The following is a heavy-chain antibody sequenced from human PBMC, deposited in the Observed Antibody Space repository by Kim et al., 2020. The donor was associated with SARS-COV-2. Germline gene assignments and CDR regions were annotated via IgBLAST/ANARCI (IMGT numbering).Heavy chain of an antibody. J-gene: IGHJ4*02. V-gene: IGHV3-21*01. CDR3: ARVGSAVLWFGEFHFDY. CDR1: GFTFSSYS. CDR2: ISSSSSYI. Sequence: GGSLRLSCAASGFTFSSYSMNWVRQAPGKGLEWVSSISSSSSYIYYADSVKGRFTISRDNAKNSLYLQMNSLRAEDTAVYYCARVGSAVLWFGEFHFDYWGQGTLVIVSS. D-gene: IGHD3-10*01.